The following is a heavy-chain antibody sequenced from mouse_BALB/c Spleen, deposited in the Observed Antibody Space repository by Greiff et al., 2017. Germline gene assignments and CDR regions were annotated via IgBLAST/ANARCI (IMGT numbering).Heavy chain of an antibody. CDR2: ISYDGSN. CDR1: GYSITSGYY. Sequence: DVKLVESGPGLVKPSQSLSLTCSVTGYSITSGYYWNWIRQFPGNKLEWMGYISYDGSNNYNPSLKNRISITRDTSKNQFFLKLNSVTTEDTATYYCASARGYYFDYWGQGTTLTVSS. V-gene: IGHV3-6*02. CDR3: ASARGYYFDY. J-gene: IGHJ2*01.